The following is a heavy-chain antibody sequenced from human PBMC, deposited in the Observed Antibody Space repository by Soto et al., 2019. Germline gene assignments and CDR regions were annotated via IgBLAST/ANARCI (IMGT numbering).Heavy chain of an antibody. Sequence: SETLSLTCAVSGYSISSSNWWGWIRQPPGKGLEWIGYIYYSGTTYYNPSLKSRVTMSVGTSKNQFSLKLTSVTAVDTAVYYCARREIQGPIDCWGQGTLVNVSS. CDR2: IYYSGTT. V-gene: IGHV4-28*01. D-gene: IGHD1-26*01. J-gene: IGHJ4*02. CDR1: GYSISSSNW. CDR3: ARREIQGPIDC.